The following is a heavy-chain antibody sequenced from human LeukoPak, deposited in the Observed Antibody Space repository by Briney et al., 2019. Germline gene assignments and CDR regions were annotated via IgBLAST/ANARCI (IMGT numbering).Heavy chain of an antibody. Sequence: ASVKVSCKASGYTFTNYYMHWVRQAPGQGLEWMGILNPSSGSTAYAQKFQSRVTMTRDTSTSTVYMELSSLRSEDTAVYYCARDEATGWFDPWGQGTLVIVFS. D-gene: IGHD5-24*01. V-gene: IGHV1-46*01. J-gene: IGHJ5*02. CDR2: LNPSSGST. CDR3: ARDEATGWFDP. CDR1: GYTFTNYY.